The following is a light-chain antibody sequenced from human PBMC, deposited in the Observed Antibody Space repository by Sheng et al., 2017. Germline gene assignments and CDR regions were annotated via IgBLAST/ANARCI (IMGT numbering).Light chain of an antibody. CDR2: DDS. CDR3: QVWDSSSDHPVV. CDR1: NIGSKN. Sequence: SYVLTRPPSVSVAPGKTARITCGGNNIGSKNVHWYQQKPGQAPVLVVYDDSDRPSGIPERFSGSNSGNTATLTTSRVEVGDEADYYCQVWDSSSDHPVVFGGGTKLTVL. J-gene: IGLJ2*01. V-gene: IGLV3-21*03.